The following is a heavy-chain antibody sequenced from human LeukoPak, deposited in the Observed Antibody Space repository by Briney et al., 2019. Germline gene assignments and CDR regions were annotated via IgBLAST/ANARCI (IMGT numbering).Heavy chain of an antibody. Sequence: GGSLRLSCAASGFTFSSYAMSWVRQAPGKGLEWVSAISGSGGSTYYADSVKGRFTISRDNSENTLYLQMNSLRAEDMAVYYCAKVFSRGYYDSSGYYYKDYWGQGTLVTVSS. J-gene: IGHJ4*02. CDR3: AKVFSRGYYDSSGYYYKDY. V-gene: IGHV3-23*01. CDR2: ISGSGGST. CDR1: GFTFSSYA. D-gene: IGHD3-22*01.